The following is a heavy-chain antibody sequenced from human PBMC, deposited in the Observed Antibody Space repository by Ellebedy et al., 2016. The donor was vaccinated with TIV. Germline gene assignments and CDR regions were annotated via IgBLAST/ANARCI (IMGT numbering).Heavy chain of an antibody. V-gene: IGHV3-64D*06. Sequence: PGGSLRLSCSASGFTFSSFVMHWVRQAPGKGLEHVSTISTDGGSTYSADFVEDRFTISRDNSKNTLYLQLSRLRLEDTAVYFCVKGPPSYTSGWYFEQWGQGTLVTVSS. CDR1: GFTFSSFV. J-gene: IGHJ4*02. CDR3: VKGPPSYTSGWYFEQ. CDR2: ISTDGGST. D-gene: IGHD6-19*01.